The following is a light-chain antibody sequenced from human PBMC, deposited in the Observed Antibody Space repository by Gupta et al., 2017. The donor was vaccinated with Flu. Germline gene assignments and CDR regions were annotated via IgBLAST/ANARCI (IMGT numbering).Light chain of an antibody. CDR3: QQGSTTLWT. J-gene: IGKJ1*01. Sequence: YLTWYQQKPGKAPNVLIYAASSLKSGVRSRFSGSGSGTDFTLTIDNLQPEDSATYFCQQGSTTLWTFGQGTKVEIK. CDR1: Y. V-gene: IGKV1-39*01. CDR2: AAS.